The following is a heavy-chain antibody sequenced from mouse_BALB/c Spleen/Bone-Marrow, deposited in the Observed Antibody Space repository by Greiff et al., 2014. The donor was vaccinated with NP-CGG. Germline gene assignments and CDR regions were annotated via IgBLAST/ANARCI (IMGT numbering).Heavy chain of an antibody. CDR1: GYTFTSYV. V-gene: IGHV1-14*01. CDR2: FNPYNDGT. J-gene: IGHJ1*01. Sequence: EVQLQESGHELVKPGASVKMSCKASGYTFTSYVKNWVKQKPGQGLEWIGFFNPYNDGTKFNEKFKGKATLTSDKSSSTAYMELSSLTSEDSAVYYCAREDGNYGYWYFEVWGAGTTVTVSS. CDR3: AREDGNYGYWYFEV. D-gene: IGHD2-1*01.